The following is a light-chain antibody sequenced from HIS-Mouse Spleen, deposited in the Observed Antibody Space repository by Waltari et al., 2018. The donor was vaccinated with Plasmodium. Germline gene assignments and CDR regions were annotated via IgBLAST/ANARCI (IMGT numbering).Light chain of an antibody. J-gene: IGKJ4*01. CDR3: QQRSNWPSLT. CDR1: QSVSSY. Sequence: EIVLTQSPATLSLSPGERATLSCRASQSVSSYLAWYQQKPGQAPRLLIYDASNRATGIPARFRGSGSGTDFTLTISSLGAEDFAVYYFQQRSNWPSLTFGGGTKVEIK. CDR2: DAS. V-gene: IGKV3-11*01.